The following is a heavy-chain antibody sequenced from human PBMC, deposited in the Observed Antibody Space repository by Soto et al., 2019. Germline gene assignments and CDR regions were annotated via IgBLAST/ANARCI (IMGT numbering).Heavy chain of an antibody. V-gene: IGHV1-3*01. CDR1: GYSFKNYA. CDR2: SNEGSGNT. CDR3: ARDDRTISGAVTLDY. D-gene: IGHD3-3*02. J-gene: IGHJ4*02. Sequence: QVQLVQSGPEVRRPGASVRISCRTAGYSFKNYAIHWVRQAPGKKLEWMGWSNEGSGNTRYSQKVQGRMSIARDTSARTSYLDLRRLTSEDTAIYFCARDDRTISGAVTLDYWGPGTLVTVSS.